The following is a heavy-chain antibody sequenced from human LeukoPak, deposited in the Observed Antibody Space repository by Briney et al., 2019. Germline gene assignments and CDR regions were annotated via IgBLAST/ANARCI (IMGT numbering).Heavy chain of an antibody. Sequence: SGGSLRLSCAASGFTFSSYWMHWVRQVPGKGRVWVARINPGGSNITYGVSVKGRLTISRDNAKNTLYLQMDSLRAEDTGVYYCARSNQADDYWGQGTLVTVSS. D-gene: IGHD1-14*01. V-gene: IGHV3-74*01. CDR3: ARSNQADDY. CDR2: INPGGSNI. J-gene: IGHJ4*02. CDR1: GFTFSSYW.